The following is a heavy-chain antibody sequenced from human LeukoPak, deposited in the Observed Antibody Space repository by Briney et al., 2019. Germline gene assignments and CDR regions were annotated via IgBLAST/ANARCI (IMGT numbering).Heavy chain of an antibody. CDR2: IYTSGST. Sequence: KASETLSLTCTVSGGSISSGSYYWSWIRQPAGKGLEWIGRIYTSGSTNYNPSLKSRVTISVDTSKNQFSLKLSSVTAADTAVYYCARFIVGATNFDYWGQGTLVTVSS. CDR1: GGSISSGSYY. V-gene: IGHV4-61*02. D-gene: IGHD1-26*01. CDR3: ARFIVGATNFDY. J-gene: IGHJ4*02.